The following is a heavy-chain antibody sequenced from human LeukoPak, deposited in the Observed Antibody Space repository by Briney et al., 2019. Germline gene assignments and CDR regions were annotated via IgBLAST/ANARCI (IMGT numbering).Heavy chain of an antibody. J-gene: IGHJ6*03. Sequence: SETLSLTCTVSGGSISSSGYCWGWIRQPPGKGLEWIGSIDYSGSTNYNPSLKSRVTISVDMSKNQFSLKLSSVTAADTAVYYCARDRGSYYPYYYYMDVWGKGTTVTVSS. D-gene: IGHD1-26*01. CDR1: GGSISSSGYC. CDR2: IDYSGST. CDR3: ARDRGSYYPYYYYMDV. V-gene: IGHV4-39*07.